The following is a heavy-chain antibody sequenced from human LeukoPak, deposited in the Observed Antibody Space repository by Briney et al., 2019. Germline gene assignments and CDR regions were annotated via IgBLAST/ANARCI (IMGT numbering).Heavy chain of an antibody. CDR1: GFTFSSYA. CDR2: ISGSGGST. Sequence: GGSLRLSCAASGFTFSSYAMSWVRQAPGKGLEWVSAISGSGGSTYYADSVKGRFTISRDNSKNTLYLQMNSLRAEDTAVYYCAKDARTTYYDFWSGLGPFDYWGQGTLVTVSS. CDR3: AKDARTTYYDFWSGLGPFDY. V-gene: IGHV3-23*01. D-gene: IGHD3-3*01. J-gene: IGHJ4*02.